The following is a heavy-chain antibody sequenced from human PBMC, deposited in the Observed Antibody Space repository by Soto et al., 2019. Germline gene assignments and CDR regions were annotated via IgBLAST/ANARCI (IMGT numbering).Heavy chain of an antibody. CDR2: IDPSDSYT. CDR3: ARHVPFSSSFPRFDP. Sequence: PGESLKISCKGSGYSFTSYWISWVRQMPGKGLEWMGRIDPSDSYTNYSPSFQGHVTISADKSISTAYLQWSSLKASDTAMYYCARHVPFSSSFPRFDPWGQGTLVTVSS. J-gene: IGHJ5*02. V-gene: IGHV5-10-1*01. D-gene: IGHD6-6*01. CDR1: GYSFTSYW.